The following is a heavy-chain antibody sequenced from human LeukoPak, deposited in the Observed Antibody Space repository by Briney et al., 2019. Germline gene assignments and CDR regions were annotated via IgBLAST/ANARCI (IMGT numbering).Heavy chain of an antibody. CDR3: ARSGYGDIHFDY. V-gene: IGHV3-21*01. CDR2: ISSSRSYI. CDR1: GFTFSSYS. J-gene: IGHJ4*02. Sequence: GGSLRLSCAASGFTFSSYSMNWVRQVPGKGLEWVSSISSSRSYIYYADSVKGRFTISRDNAKNSLYLQMNSLRAEDTAVYYCARSGYGDIHFDYWGQATLVTVSS. D-gene: IGHD4-17*01.